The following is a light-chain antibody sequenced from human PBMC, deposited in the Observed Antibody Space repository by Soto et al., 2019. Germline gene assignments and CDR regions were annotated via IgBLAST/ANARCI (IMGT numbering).Light chain of an antibody. Sequence: ESVLTQSPSTLSSFPGYRFTLSCRASQYINTRLAWYQHRPGQAPRLIIYQTSIRAAGIPARFSASLYGTDFTLTISDVQTEDFALYYCHQRQSWPRTFGQGTKVDIK. CDR2: QTS. CDR3: HQRQSWPRT. CDR1: QYINTR. V-gene: IGKV3D-11*03. J-gene: IGKJ1*01.